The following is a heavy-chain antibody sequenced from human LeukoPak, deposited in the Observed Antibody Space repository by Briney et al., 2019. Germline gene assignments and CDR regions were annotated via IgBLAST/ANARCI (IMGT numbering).Heavy chain of an antibody. CDR3: AAQEEYSSTSRYFDY. V-gene: IGHV4-34*01. J-gene: IGHJ4*02. Sequence: SETLSLTCAVYGGSFSGYYWSWIRQPPGKGLEWIGEINHSGSTNYNPSLKSRVTMSVDTSKNQFSLKLSSVTAADTAVYYCAAQEEYSSTSRYFDYWGQGTLVTVSS. CDR1: GGSFSGYY. CDR2: INHSGST. D-gene: IGHD6-6*01.